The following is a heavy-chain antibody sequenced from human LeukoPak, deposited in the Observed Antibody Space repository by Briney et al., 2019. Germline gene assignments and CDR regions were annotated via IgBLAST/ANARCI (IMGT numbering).Heavy chain of an antibody. CDR2: IYSGGST. J-gene: IGHJ6*02. D-gene: IGHD3-10*01. CDR1: GFTVSSNY. Sequence: GGSLRLSCAASGFTVSSNYMSWVRQAPGKGLEWVSVIYSGGSTYYADSVKGRFTISRDNSKDTLYLQMNSLRAEDTAVYYCARDPLLWFGELTYGMDVWGQGTTVTVSS. V-gene: IGHV3-66*01. CDR3: ARDPLLWFGELTYGMDV.